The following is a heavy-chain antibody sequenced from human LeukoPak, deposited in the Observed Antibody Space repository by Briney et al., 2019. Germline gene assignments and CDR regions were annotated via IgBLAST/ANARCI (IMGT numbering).Heavy chain of an antibody. CDR1: GFTFSSYA. CDR3: ATLPIESGGAFDI. J-gene: IGHJ3*02. CDR2: ISSNGGST. Sequence: PGGSLRLSCAASGFTFSSYAMHWVRQAPGKGLEYVSAISSNGGSTYYANSVKGRFTISRDNSKNTLYLQMGSLRAEDMAVYYCATLPIESGGAFDIWGQGTMVTVSS. V-gene: IGHV3-64*01. D-gene: IGHD1-26*01.